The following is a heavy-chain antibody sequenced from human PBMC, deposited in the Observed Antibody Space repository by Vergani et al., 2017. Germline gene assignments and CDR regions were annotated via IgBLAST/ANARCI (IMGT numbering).Heavy chain of an antibody. Sequence: QVQLVQSGAEVKKPGASVTVSCKASGYTFTSYAMHWVRQAPGQRLEWMGWINAGNGNTKYSQKFQGRVTITRDTSASTAYMELSSLRSEDTAVYYCARSTSSGWYDNWFDPWGQGTLVTVSS. CDR3: ARSTSSGWYDNWFDP. CDR2: INAGNGNT. D-gene: IGHD6-19*01. CDR1: GYTFTSYA. V-gene: IGHV1-3*01. J-gene: IGHJ5*02.